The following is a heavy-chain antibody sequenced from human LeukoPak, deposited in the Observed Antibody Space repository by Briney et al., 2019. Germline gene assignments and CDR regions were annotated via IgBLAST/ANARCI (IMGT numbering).Heavy chain of an antibody. CDR3: ARDRVEWELQYYYYGMDV. CDR2: VYYSGRT. CDR1: GDSVRSDSYY. D-gene: IGHD1-26*01. V-gene: IGHV4-61*01. Sequence: PSETLSLTCSVSGDSVRSDSYYWSWIRQPPGKGLEWIGFVYYSGRTNYNASLKSRVTMSVDTSKNQFSLKLSSVTAADTAVYCCARDRVEWELQYYYYGMDVWGQGTTVTVSS. J-gene: IGHJ6*02.